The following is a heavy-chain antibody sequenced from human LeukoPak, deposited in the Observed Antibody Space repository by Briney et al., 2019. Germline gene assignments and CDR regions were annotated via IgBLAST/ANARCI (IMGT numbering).Heavy chain of an antibody. D-gene: IGHD5-12*01. J-gene: IGHJ4*02. CDR3: AKGAYDYIEMGYFDY. V-gene: IGHV3-23*01. CDR1: GFSISNSA. Sequence: GGSLRLSCAASGFSISNSAMSWVRQAPGQGLEWVSLIVASSGSTFYADSVKGRFTSSRDSSKNTLYLQMNSLRAEDMAVYYCAKGAYDYIEMGYFDYWGQGTLVTVSS. CDR2: IVASSGST.